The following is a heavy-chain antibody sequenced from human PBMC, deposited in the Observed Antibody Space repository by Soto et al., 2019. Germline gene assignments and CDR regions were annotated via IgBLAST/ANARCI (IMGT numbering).Heavy chain of an antibody. CDR2: IYYSGST. Sequence: SETLSLTCTVSGGPISSGGYYWSWIRQHPGKGLEWIGYIYYSGSTYYNPSLKSRVTISVDTSKNQFSLKLSSVTAADTAVYYCARRITMVRGDNWFDPWGQGTLVTVSS. V-gene: IGHV4-31*03. D-gene: IGHD3-10*01. CDR3: ARRITMVRGDNWFDP. J-gene: IGHJ5*02. CDR1: GGPISSGGYY.